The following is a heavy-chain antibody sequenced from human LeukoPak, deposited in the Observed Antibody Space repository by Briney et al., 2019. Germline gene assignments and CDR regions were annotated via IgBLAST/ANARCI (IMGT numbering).Heavy chain of an antibody. Sequence: SGGSLRLSCAASGFTFSSYGMHWVRQAPGKGLEWVAFIRYDGSNKYYADSVKGRFTISRDNAKNTLYLQMNSLRAEDTAVYYCARAPGGSSSDAFDYWGQGTLVTVSS. CDR2: IRYDGSNK. J-gene: IGHJ4*02. V-gene: IGHV3-30*02. CDR1: GFTFSSYG. D-gene: IGHD6-13*01. CDR3: ARAPGGSSSDAFDY.